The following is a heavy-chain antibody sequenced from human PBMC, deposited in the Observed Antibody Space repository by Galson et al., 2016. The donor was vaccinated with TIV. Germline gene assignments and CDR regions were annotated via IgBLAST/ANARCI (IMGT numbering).Heavy chain of an antibody. Sequence: SVKVSCKASGGTFNIYAISWVRQAPGQGLEWMGGILPIFGAATYAQKFQGRVTITADESTNTAYMELSSLKSDDTAMYYCARPSSSCRGCSYYYYMDVWGKGTTVPVSS. V-gene: IGHV1-69*13. CDR1: GGTFNIYA. D-gene: IGHD6-19*01. J-gene: IGHJ6*03. CDR3: ARPSSSCRGCSYYYYMDV. CDR2: ILPIFGAA.